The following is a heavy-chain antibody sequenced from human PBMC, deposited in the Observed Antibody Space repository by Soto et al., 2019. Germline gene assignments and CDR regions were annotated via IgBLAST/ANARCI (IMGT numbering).Heavy chain of an antibody. CDR3: ARDRGYDFWSGYPKDYGMDV. CDR1: GGTFSSYA. Sequence: SVKVSCKASGGTFSSYAISWVRQAPGQGLEWMGGIIPIFGTANYAQKFQGRVTITADESTSTAYMELSSLRSEDTAVYYCARDRGYDFWSGYPKDYGMDVWGQGTTVTVSS. J-gene: IGHJ6*02. D-gene: IGHD3-3*01. CDR2: IIPIFGTA. V-gene: IGHV1-69*13.